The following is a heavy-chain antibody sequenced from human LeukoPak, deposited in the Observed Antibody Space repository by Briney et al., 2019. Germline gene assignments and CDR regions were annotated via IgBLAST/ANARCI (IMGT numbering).Heavy chain of an antibody. CDR1: GYTFTSYD. J-gene: IGHJ6*02. D-gene: IGHD6-19*01. V-gene: IGHV1-8*01. Sequence: ASVKVSCKASGYTFTSYDINWVRQATGQGLEWMGWMNPNSGNTGYAQKFQGRVTMTRNTSISTAYMELSSLRSEDTAVYYCARSGSSGWHLFRPYGMDVWGQGTTVTVSS. CDR3: ARSGSSGWHLFRPYGMDV. CDR2: MNPNSGNT.